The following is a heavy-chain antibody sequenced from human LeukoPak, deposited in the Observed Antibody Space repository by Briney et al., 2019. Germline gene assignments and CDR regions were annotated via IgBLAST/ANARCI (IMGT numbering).Heavy chain of an antibody. CDR2: ISSSSSYI. J-gene: IGHJ4*02. CDR1: GFTFSSYS. V-gene: IGHV3-21*01. D-gene: IGHD1-26*01. CDR3: GRDEGSYGGQESHNY. Sequence: GGSLRLSCAASGFTFSSYSMNWVRQAPGKGLEWVSSISSSSSYIYYADSVKGRFTISRDNAKNSLYLQMNSLRAEDTAVYYCGRDEGSYGGQESHNYWGQGTMVTVSS.